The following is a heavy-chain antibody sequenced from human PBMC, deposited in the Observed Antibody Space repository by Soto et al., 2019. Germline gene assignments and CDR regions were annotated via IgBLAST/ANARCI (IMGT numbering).Heavy chain of an antibody. CDR1: GGSFRAYS. CDR2: INHRAST. D-gene: IGHD3-10*01. V-gene: IGHV4-34*01. J-gene: IGHJ5*02. Sequence: PSETLSLTCAVYGGSFRAYSLSWIRQSPGKGLEWIGEINHRASTKYNPSLKSRVTISLDTSRNQFSLNLSSVTAADTAVYYCARVVGGGPYSGSLWSQKLIGNWFDPWGQGTLVTVSS. CDR3: ARVVGGGPYSGSLWSQKLIGNWFDP.